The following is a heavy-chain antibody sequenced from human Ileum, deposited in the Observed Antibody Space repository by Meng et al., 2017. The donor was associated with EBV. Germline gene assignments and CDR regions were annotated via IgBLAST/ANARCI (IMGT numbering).Heavy chain of an antibody. CDR3: ARDGYSSGSD. V-gene: IGHV4-61*08. CDR1: GGSVRSGGNY. D-gene: IGHD6-19*01. Sequence: QGQLQGSGPGLVKPSETLSLTCSVSGGSVRSGGNYWSWIRQPPGKGLEWIGYIYNSGSTNYNPSLKSRVTISVDTSKNQFSLKLSSVTAADTAAYYCARDGYSSGSDWGQGTLVTVSS. CDR2: IYNSGST. J-gene: IGHJ4*02.